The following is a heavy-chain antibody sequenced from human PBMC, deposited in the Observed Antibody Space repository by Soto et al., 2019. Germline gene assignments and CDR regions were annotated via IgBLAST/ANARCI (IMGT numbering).Heavy chain of an antibody. CDR2: IYYSGST. CDR3: AGGDYSGYDYPFGY. J-gene: IGHJ4*02. V-gene: IGHV4-59*01. Sequence: QVQLQESGPGLVNPSETLSLTCTVSGGSISSYYWSWIRQPPGKGLEWIGYIYYSGSTNYNPSLKSRVTISVDTSKNQFSLNLGSVTAADTAVYYCAGGDYSGYDYPFGYWGQGTLVTVSS. D-gene: IGHD5-12*01. CDR1: GGSISSYY.